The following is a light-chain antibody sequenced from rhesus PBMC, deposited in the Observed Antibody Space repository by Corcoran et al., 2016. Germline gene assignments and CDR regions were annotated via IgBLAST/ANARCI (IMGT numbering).Light chain of an antibody. CDR1: NSDIGRYNY. V-gene: IGLV2-11*01. J-gene: IGLJ6*01. CDR3: SSYEASDSFV. Sequence: QSAPNQSSSVTGSLGQSVTISCTGTNSDIGRYNYVSWYRQQPGTTTKLMIYEVNRRPPGVSDRCSGSKSGNTASLTISGLQAEDESDYFCSSYEASDSFVFGSGTTWTVL. CDR2: EVN.